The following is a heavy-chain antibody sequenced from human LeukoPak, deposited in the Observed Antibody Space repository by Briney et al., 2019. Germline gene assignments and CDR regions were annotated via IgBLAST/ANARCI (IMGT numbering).Heavy chain of an antibody. D-gene: IGHD3-10*01. Sequence: GGSLRLSCAASGFTFSGSALHWVRQASGKGLEWIGRIRSKTNNYATTYAASVTGRFTISRDDAENTAYLQMNSLKTEDTAVYYCARAGVRLWGMLSLRNQGVGWFDPWGQGTLVTVSS. V-gene: IGHV3-73*01. CDR1: GFTFSGSA. J-gene: IGHJ5*02. CDR2: IRSKTNNYAT. CDR3: ARAGVRLWGMLSLRNQGVGWFDP.